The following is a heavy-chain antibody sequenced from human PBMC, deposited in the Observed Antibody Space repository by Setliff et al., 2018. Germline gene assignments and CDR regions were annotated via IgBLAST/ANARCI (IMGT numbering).Heavy chain of an antibody. V-gene: IGHV7-4-1*02. CDR3: ARGSRFGTIVYKGDYYMDV. D-gene: IGHD3-10*01. CDR2: INTDTGNP. J-gene: IGHJ6*03. Sequence: ASVKVSCKASGYSFISYGISWVRQAPGQGLEWMGWINTDTGNPTSAQGFTGRFVFSLDTSVSTAYLQISSLKAEDTAIYYCARGSRFGTIVYKGDYYMDVWGKGTTVTVSS. CDR1: GYSFISYG.